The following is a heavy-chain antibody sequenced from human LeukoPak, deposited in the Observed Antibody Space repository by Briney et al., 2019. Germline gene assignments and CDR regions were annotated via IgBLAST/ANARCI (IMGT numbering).Heavy chain of an antibody. J-gene: IGHJ4*02. Sequence: ASVKVSCKASGYTFTAYYMHWVRQAPGQGLEWMGWINPNSGGTNYAQKFQGRVTMTRDTSISTAYMELSRLRSDDTAVYYCAREYSSGWSPPLYWGQGTLVTVSS. V-gene: IGHV1-2*02. CDR2: INPNSGGT. CDR3: AREYSSGWSPPLY. CDR1: GYTFTAYY. D-gene: IGHD6-19*01.